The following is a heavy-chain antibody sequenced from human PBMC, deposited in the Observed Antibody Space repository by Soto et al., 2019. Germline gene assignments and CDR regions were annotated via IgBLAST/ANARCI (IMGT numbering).Heavy chain of an antibody. CDR1: GFTFSSYA. V-gene: IGHV3-23*01. CDR3: ARVWNTARYYDFWSARGYFAY. J-gene: IGHJ4*02. CDR2: ISGSGGST. D-gene: IGHD3-3*01. Sequence: PGGSLRLSCAASGFTFSSYAMSWVRQAPGKGLEWVSAISGSGGSTYYADSVKGRFTISRDNSKNTLYLQMNSLRDEDTAVYYCARVWNTARYYDFWSARGYFAYWGQGSLVTVSS.